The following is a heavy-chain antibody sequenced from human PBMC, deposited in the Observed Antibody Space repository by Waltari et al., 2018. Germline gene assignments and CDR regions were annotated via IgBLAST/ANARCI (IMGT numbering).Heavy chain of an antibody. V-gene: IGHV3-30*02. Sequence: QVQLVESGGGVVQPGGSLRLSCAASGFTFSSYGMPWFRPAPGKGLEWVAFIRYDGSNKYYADSVKGRFTISRDNSKNTLYLQMNSLRAEDTAVYYCAKALVPAAVNWFDPWGQGTLVTVSS. J-gene: IGHJ5*02. D-gene: IGHD2-2*01. CDR2: IRYDGSNK. CDR1: GFTFSSYG. CDR3: AKALVPAAVNWFDP.